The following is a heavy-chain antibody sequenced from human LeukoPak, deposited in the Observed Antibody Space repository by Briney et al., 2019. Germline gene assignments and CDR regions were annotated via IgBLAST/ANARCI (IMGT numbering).Heavy chain of an antibody. CDR1: GYSFINHW. D-gene: IGHD3-10*01. CDR3: ARHQVSRGSHSGSYGY. Sequence: GESLKISCKASGYSFINHWIGWVRQMPGKGLEWMGAVYPGDSDTRYSPSFQGQVTISADKFINTAYLQWSSLKASDTAMYYCARHQVSRGSHSGSYGYWGQGTLVTVSS. V-gene: IGHV5-51*01. CDR2: VYPGDSDT. J-gene: IGHJ4*02.